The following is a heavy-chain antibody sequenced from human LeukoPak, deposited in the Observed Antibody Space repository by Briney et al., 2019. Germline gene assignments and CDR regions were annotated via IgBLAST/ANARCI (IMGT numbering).Heavy chain of an antibody. D-gene: IGHD3-10*01. CDR1: GGTFSSYA. Sequence: ASVKVSCKASGGTFSSYAISWVRQAPGQGLEWMGRIIPILGIANYAQKFQGRVTITADKSTSTAYMELSSLRSGDTAVYYCARGRITMVRGVLNYFDYWGQGTLVTVSS. V-gene: IGHV1-69*04. CDR3: ARGRITMVRGVLNYFDY. CDR2: IIPILGIA. J-gene: IGHJ4*02.